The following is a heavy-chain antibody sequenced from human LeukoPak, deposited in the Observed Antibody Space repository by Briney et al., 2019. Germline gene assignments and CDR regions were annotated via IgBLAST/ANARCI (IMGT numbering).Heavy chain of an antibody. CDR1: GFTFSNAW. J-gene: IGHJ4*02. V-gene: IGHV3-15*01. Sequence: GGSLRLSCAASGFTFSNAWMSWVRQAPGKGLEWVGLIKTKTHGETTDYAAPVKGRFTISKDDSKNTLYLQMKDLSTHGTAVYYCTTVRSAVTKDFDYWGQGTLVTVSS. CDR3: TTVRSAVTKDFDY. D-gene: IGHD4-17*01. CDR2: IKTKTHGETT.